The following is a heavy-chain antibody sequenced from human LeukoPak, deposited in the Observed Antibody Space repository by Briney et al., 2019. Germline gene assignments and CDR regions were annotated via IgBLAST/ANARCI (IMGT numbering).Heavy chain of an antibody. Sequence: GGSLRLSCAASGFTFRGFGLHWVRQAPGKGLEWVALIRSDGTIDTYADSVKDRFTISRDNSKSTLNLQMNSLRAEDTAVYYCAKMWGASNHYYYIDVWGEGTTVTVSS. CDR2: IRSDGTID. J-gene: IGHJ6*03. CDR3: AKMWGASNHYYYIDV. V-gene: IGHV3-30*02. D-gene: IGHD4-11*01. CDR1: GFTFRGFG.